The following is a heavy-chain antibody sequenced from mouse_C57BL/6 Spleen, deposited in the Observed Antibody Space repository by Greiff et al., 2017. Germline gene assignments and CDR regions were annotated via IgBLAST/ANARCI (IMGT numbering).Heavy chain of an antibody. J-gene: IGHJ1*03. CDR3: ARGGVHWYFDV. CDR2: IDPSDSYP. CDR1: GYTFTSYW. V-gene: IGHV1-50*01. Sequence: QVQLQQPGAELVKPGASVKLSCKASGYTFTSYWMQWVKQRPGQGLEWIGEIDPSDSYPNYNQKFKGKATLTVDNSSSTAYMQLSSLTSEDSAVYYCARGGVHWYFDVWGTGTTVTVSS.